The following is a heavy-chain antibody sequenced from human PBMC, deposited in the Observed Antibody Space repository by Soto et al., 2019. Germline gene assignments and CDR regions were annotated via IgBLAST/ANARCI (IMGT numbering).Heavy chain of an antibody. Sequence: ASVKVSCKASGYTFTSYDINWVRQATGQGLEWMGWMNPNSGNTGYAQKFQGRVTMTRNTSISTAYMELSSLRSEDTAVYYCARGGYYDILTGYYNYYYYYGMDVWGQGTTVTVS. CDR2: MNPNSGNT. CDR1: GYTFTSYD. J-gene: IGHJ6*02. V-gene: IGHV1-8*01. D-gene: IGHD3-9*01. CDR3: ARGGYYDILTGYYNYYYYYGMDV.